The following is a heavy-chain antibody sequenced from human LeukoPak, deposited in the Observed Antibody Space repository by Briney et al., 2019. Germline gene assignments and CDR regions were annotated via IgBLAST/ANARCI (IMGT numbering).Heavy chain of an antibody. CDR2: ISGSGGST. D-gene: IGHD2-2*02. V-gene: IGHV3-23*01. CDR1: GFTFSSYA. Sequence: GGSLRLSCAASGFTFSSYAMSWVRQAPGKGLEWVSAISGSGGSTYYADSVKGRFTIPRDNSKNMLYLQMNSLRAEDTAVYYCAKAGYGTAIRNAFDYWGQGTLVTVSS. CDR3: AKAGYGTAIRNAFDY. J-gene: IGHJ4*02.